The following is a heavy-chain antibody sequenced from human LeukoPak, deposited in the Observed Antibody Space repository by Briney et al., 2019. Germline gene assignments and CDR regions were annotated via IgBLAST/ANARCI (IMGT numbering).Heavy chain of an antibody. J-gene: IGHJ6*03. CDR3: ARAGRGAARPYYYYYYMDV. V-gene: IGHV4-34*01. D-gene: IGHD6-6*01. Sequence: KTSETLSLTFAVHGGPFSANYWSWIRQPPGKGLGWIGAINHSASTHYNPSPKSPVTISVATSKNQFSLKLSSVTAADTAVYCCARAGRGAARPYYYYYYMDVWGKGATVTVSS. CDR2: INHSAST. CDR1: GGPFSANY.